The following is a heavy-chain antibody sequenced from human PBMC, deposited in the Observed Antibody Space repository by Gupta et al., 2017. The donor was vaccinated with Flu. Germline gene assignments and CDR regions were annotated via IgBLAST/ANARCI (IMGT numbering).Heavy chain of an antibody. CDR3: ARVERDGRGGGSKWFDP. CDR2: IYHSGST. J-gene: IGHJ5*02. CDR1: NW. Sequence: NWWSWVRQPPGKGLEWIGEIYHSGSTSYNPSLKSRVTISVDKSRNQFSLKLTSVTAADTAVDYCARVERDGRGGGSKWFDPWGQGALVTVSS. V-gene: IGHV4-4*02. D-gene: IGHD1-1*01.